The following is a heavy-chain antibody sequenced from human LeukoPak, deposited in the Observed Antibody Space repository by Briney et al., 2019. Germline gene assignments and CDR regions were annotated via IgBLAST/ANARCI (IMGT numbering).Heavy chain of an antibody. D-gene: IGHD2-2*01. V-gene: IGHV1-69*01. Sequence: GSSVKVSCEASGGTFNSYAISWVRQAPGQGLEWMGGIIPIFGTANYAQKFQGRVTITADESTSTAYMELSSLRSEDTAVYYCASGQQYPAAYYYYYMDVWGKGTTVTVSS. CDR3: ASGQQYPAAYYYYYMDV. J-gene: IGHJ6*03. CDR2: IIPIFGTA. CDR1: GGTFNSYA.